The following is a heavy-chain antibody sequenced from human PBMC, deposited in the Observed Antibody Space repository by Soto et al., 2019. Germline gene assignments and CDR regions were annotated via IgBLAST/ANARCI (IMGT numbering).Heavy chain of an antibody. J-gene: IGHJ1*01. CDR1: GGSISSGDYY. CDR3: ASHLSDPRYFQH. Sequence: QVQLQESGPGLVKPSQTLSLTCTVSGGSISSGDYYWSWIRQPPGKGLEWIGYIYYSGSTYYNPSLQSLVTISVDTSKNQFSLKLSSVTAADTAVYSCASHLSDPRYFQHWGQGTLVTVSS. V-gene: IGHV4-30-4*01. CDR2: IYYSGST.